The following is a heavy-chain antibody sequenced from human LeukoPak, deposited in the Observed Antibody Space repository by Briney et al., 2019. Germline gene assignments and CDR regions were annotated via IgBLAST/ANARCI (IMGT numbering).Heavy chain of an antibody. CDR1: GGTFSSYA. V-gene: IGHV1-69*04. J-gene: IGHJ3*02. CDR3: AERIGLGAFDI. CDR2: IIPILGIA. Sequence: GASVKVSCKASGGTFSSYAISWVRQAPGQGLEWMGRIIPILGIANYAQKFQSRVTITADKSTSTAYMELSSLRSEDTAVYYCAERIGLGAFDIWGQGTMVTVSS. D-gene: IGHD3-16*02.